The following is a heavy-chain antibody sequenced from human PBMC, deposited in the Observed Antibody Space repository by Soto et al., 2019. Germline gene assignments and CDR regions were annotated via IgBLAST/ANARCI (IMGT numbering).Heavy chain of an antibody. D-gene: IGHD2-2*01. J-gene: IGHJ4*02. Sequence: ASVKVSCKASVYRFTAYYLHWVRQAPGQGLEWIGWINGNTGDTSFARKFQGWVTLTMNASITTAYLDLSRLKSDDTALYYCARFSSSSGFDFWGPGSLVTVSS. CDR2: INGNTGDT. CDR1: VYRFTAYY. CDR3: ARFSSSSGFDF. V-gene: IGHV1-2*04.